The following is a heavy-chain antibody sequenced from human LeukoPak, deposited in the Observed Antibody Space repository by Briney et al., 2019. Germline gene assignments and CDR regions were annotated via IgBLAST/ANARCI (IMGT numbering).Heavy chain of an antibody. CDR3: ARALRSGSNYFFYGMDV. CDR1: GYSINSGYF. V-gene: IGHV4-38-2*02. CDR2: IFHSGTT. Sequence: SETLSVTCTVSGYSINSGYFWGWIRQPPGQGLAYIGTIFHSGTTYYNPSLKSRVTISLDTSTNDFSLKLSSVTAADTAVYYCARALRSGSNYFFYGMDVGGKGTTVTVSS. D-gene: IGHD3-10*01. J-gene: IGHJ6*04.